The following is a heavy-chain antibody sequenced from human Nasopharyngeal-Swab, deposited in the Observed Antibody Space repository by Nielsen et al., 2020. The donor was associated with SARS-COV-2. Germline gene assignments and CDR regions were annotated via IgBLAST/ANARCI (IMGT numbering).Heavy chain of an antibody. V-gene: IGHV3-30*18. J-gene: IGHJ3*02. CDR3: AKGGGTTGTVGLDI. CDR1: GFTFSSYD. Sequence: GGSLRLSCAASGFTFSSYDMHWVRQAPGKGLEWVAVISYDGSNKYYADSVKGRFTISRDNSKNTLYLQMNSPRAEDTAVYYCAKGGGTTGTVGLDIWGQGTMVTVSS. CDR2: ISYDGSNK. D-gene: IGHD1-1*01.